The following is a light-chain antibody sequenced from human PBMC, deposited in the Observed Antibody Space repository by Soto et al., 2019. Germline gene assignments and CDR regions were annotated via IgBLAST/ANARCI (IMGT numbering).Light chain of an antibody. CDR2: GAS. J-gene: IGKJ1*01. CDR3: QQYGSSPRT. Sequence: EIVLTQSPGTLHLSPGERATLSSRANQSVSSNFLAWYQQKPGQAPRLLIYGASNRATGIPDRFSGSGSGTDFTLTISRLEPEDFVVYYCQQYGSSPRTIGQGTKVDIK. CDR1: QSVSSNF. V-gene: IGKV3-20*01.